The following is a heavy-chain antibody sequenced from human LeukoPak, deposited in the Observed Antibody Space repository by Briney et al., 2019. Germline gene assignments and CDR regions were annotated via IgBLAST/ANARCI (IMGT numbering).Heavy chain of an antibody. J-gene: IGHJ4*02. CDR1: GYTFTTYP. Sequence: ASVKVSCKASGYTFTTYPMHWVRQAPGQRLEWMGWINADNGNTKYSQKFQGRVTITRDTSASTAYMELSSLRSEDTAVYYCARAHTKALGYWGQGTLVTVSS. V-gene: IGHV1-3*01. CDR2: INADNGNT. CDR3: ARAHTKALGY. D-gene: IGHD3-10*01.